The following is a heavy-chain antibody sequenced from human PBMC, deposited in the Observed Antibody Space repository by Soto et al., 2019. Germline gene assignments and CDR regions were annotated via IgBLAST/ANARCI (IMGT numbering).Heavy chain of an antibody. J-gene: IGHJ4*02. CDR3: ARGRASGSYYLLDY. Sequence: ASVKVSCKASGNTFTSYDINWVRQATGHGLEWMGWINPNSGNIGYAQKFQGRVTMTRDTAIRTAYMEVSRLRSDDTAVYYCARGRASGSYYLLDYWGQGTLVTVST. V-gene: IGHV1-8*01. D-gene: IGHD3-10*01. CDR1: GNTFTSYD. CDR2: INPNSGNI.